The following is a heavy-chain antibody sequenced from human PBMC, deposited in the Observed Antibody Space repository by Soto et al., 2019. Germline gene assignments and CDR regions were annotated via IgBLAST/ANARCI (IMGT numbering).Heavy chain of an antibody. CDR2: INTHNGNT. V-gene: IGHV1-18*01. D-gene: IGHD3-10*01. J-gene: IGHJ6*02. Sequence: ASVPVSCKASGYTFTTYGISWVRQAPGEGLEWLGWINTHNGNTNYAQNLQGRVFMTADTSTNTAYMELRSLRSDDTAIYFCTREGSAPYYYYAMDAWGQGTTVTV. CDR1: GYTFTTYG. CDR3: TREGSAPYYYYAMDA.